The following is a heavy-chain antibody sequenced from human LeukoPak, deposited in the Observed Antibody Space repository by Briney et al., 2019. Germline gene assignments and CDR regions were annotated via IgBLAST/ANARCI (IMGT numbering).Heavy chain of an antibody. V-gene: IGHV3-7*01. CDR3: AKHGYSSGWPQVPSDY. CDR2: IKQDGSEK. CDR1: GFTFSSYW. D-gene: IGHD6-19*01. J-gene: IGHJ4*02. Sequence: GGSLRLSCAASGFTFSSYWMSWVRQAPGKGLEWVANIKQDGSEKDYVDFVKGRFTISRDNAKNSLYLQMNSLRAEDTAVYYCAKHGYSSGWPQVPSDYWGQGTLVTVSS.